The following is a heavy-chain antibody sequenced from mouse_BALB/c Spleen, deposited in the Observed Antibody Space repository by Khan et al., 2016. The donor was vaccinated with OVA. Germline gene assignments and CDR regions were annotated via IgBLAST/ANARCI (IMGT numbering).Heavy chain of an antibody. J-gene: IGHJ2*01. CDR3: AREITSLFDP. CDR2: INTNTGEP. V-gene: IGHV9-3*02. Sequence: QFQLVQSGPELKKPGETVKISCKASGYTFTNYGMNWVKQAPGKDLKWMGWINTNTGEPTYAEEFKGRFAFSLDTSASTASLQINNLKNEDTATYFCAREITSLFDPWGQGTTLTVSS. D-gene: IGHD1-1*01. CDR1: GYTFTNYG.